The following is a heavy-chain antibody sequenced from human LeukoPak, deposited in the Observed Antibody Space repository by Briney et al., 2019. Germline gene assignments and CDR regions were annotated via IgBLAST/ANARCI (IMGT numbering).Heavy chain of an antibody. D-gene: IGHD2-15*01. Sequence: GGSLRLSCAASGFSFNDAWMSWVRQAPGKGLEWVGRIKSDTDGETTDYAAPVKGRFTISRDDSRSTLYLQMTTLKTEDTALYYCTTDPHSGYCSGVSCYPYDYWGQGTLVTVSS. CDR3: TTDPHSGYCSGVSCYPYDY. CDR1: GFSFNDAW. V-gene: IGHV3-15*01. J-gene: IGHJ4*02. CDR2: IKSDTDGETT.